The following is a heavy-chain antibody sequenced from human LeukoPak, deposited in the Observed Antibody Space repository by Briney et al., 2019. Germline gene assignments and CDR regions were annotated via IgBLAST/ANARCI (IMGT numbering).Heavy chain of an antibody. V-gene: IGHV1-2*02. CDR2: INPNSGGT. CDR3: ARGYCSSTSCYWFDP. J-gene: IGHJ5*02. D-gene: IGHD2-2*01. CDR1: GYTFTGYY. Sequence: ASVKVSCKASGYTFTGYYMHWVRRAPGQGLEWMGWINPNSGGTNYAQKFQGRVTMTRDTSISTAYMELSRLRSDDTAVYYCARGYCSSTSCYWFDPWGQGTLVTVSS.